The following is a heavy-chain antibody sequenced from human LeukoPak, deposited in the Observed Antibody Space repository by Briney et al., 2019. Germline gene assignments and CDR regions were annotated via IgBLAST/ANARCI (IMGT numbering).Heavy chain of an antibody. CDR3: ARTGGSFYFYYYMDV. CDR2: IYYSGST. V-gene: IGHV4-39*07. D-gene: IGHD1-26*01. J-gene: IGHJ6*03. Sequence: SETLSLTCTVSGGSISSSSYCWGWIRQPPGKGLEWIGSIYYSGSTYYNPSLKSRVTISVDTPRNQFSLKLSSVTAADTAVYYCARTGGSFYFYYYMDVWGKGTTVTVSS. CDR1: GGSISSSSYC.